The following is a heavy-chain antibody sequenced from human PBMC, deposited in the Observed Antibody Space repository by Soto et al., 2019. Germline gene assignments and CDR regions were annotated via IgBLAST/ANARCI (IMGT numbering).Heavy chain of an antibody. D-gene: IGHD3-10*01. CDR2: IIPMFGT. V-gene: IGHV1-69*01. Sequence: QVQLVQSGAEVKRPGSSVKVSCEASGGTFNNYAITWVRQAPGQGLEWMGGIIPMFGTNYAQKFQDRVTIAADEATSTADMELSGLISEDTAVYFCARPNSYGVTFHYYYGMDVWGQGTTVTVSS. CDR3: ARPNSYGVTFHYYYGMDV. J-gene: IGHJ6*02. CDR1: GGTFNNYA.